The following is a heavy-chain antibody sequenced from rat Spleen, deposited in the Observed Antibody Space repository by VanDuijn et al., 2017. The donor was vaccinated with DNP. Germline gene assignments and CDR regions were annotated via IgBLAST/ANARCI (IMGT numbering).Heavy chain of an antibody. J-gene: IGHJ2*01. CDR1: GFTFSDYN. V-gene: IGHV5-7*01. D-gene: IGHD1-12*02. Sequence: EVQLVESGGGLVQPGRSLKLSCAASGFTFSDYNMAWVRQAPKKGLEWVATISYDGSSTYYRDSVKGRFTISRDNAKSTLYLQMDSLRSEDTATYYCATLTMMVFDYWGQGVMVTVSS. CDR3: ATLTMMVFDY. CDR2: ISYDGSST.